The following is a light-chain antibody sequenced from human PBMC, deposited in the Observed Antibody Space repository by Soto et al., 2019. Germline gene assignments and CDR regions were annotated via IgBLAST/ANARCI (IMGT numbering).Light chain of an antibody. CDR3: NSYTSSSTWV. V-gene: IGLV2-14*01. Sequence: QSVLTQPASVSGSPGQSITISCAGTSSDIGAYIYVSWYQQHPGRAPKLMIYEVSNRPSGVSNRFSGSKSGNTASLTISGLQAEDEADYYCNSYTSSSTWVFGGGTQLTVL. CDR2: EVS. CDR1: SSDIGAYIY. J-gene: IGLJ3*02.